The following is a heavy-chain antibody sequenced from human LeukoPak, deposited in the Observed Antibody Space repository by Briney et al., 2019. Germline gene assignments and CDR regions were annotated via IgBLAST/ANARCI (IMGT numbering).Heavy chain of an antibody. CDR1: GGSISSSSYY. J-gene: IGHJ4*02. V-gene: IGHV4-39*07. CDR2: IYYSGST. Sequence: PSETLSLTCTVSGGSISSSSYYWGWIRQPPGKGLEWIGSIYYSGSTYYNPSLKSRVTISVDTSKNQFSLKLSSVTAADTAVYYCAGRRWLQPVDYWGQGTLVTVSS. CDR3: AGRRWLQPVDY. D-gene: IGHD5-24*01.